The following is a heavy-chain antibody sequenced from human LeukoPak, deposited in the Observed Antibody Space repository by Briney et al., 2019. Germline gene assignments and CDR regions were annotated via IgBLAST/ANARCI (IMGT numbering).Heavy chain of an antibody. Sequence: SVKVSCKASGGTFSSYAISWVRQAPGQGLEWMGGIIPIFGTANYAQKFQGRVTITTDESTSTAYMELSSLRSEDTAVYYCARNDYYDSSGYYYFDYWGQGTLVTVSS. CDR3: ARNDYYDSSGYYYFDY. CDR1: GGTFSSYA. CDR2: IIPIFGTA. J-gene: IGHJ4*02. D-gene: IGHD3-22*01. V-gene: IGHV1-69*05.